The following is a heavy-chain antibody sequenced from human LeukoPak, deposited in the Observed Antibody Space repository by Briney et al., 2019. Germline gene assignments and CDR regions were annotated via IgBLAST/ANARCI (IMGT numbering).Heavy chain of an antibody. CDR1: GGSISSYY. D-gene: IGHD4-17*01. CDR2: IDYSGST. V-gene: IGHV4-59*12. CDR3: ASGQASTVTTPFDY. J-gene: IGHJ4*02. Sequence: SETLSLTCTVSGGSISSYYWSWIRQPPGKGLEWIGYIDYSGSTNYNPSLKSRVTISVDTSKNQFSLKLSSVTAADTAVYYCASGQASTVTTPFDYWGQGALVTVSS.